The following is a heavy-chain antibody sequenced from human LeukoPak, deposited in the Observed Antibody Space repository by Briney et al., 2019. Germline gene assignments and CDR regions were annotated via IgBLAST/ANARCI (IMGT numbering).Heavy chain of an antibody. CDR3: ARGNWLLYYFDY. Sequence: PSETLSLTCTVSGGSISSSSYYWGWIRQPPGKGLEWIGSIYYSGSTYYNPSLKSRITISVDTSKNQFSLKLSSVTAADTAVYYCARGNWLLYYFDYWGQGTLVTVSS. J-gene: IGHJ4*02. V-gene: IGHV4-39*07. CDR2: IYYSGST. CDR1: GGSISSSSYY. D-gene: IGHD3-9*01.